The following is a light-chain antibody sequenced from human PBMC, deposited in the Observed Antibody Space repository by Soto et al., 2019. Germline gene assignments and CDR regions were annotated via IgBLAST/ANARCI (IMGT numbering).Light chain of an antibody. CDR3: QQCRIWPLT. CDR2: DAS. V-gene: IGKV3-15*01. J-gene: IGKJ4*01. Sequence: EIVMTQSPATLSVSPGEGATLSCKASQNVYNNLAWYQQRPGQPPRLLIYDASTRATGISARFSGSGYGTEFTLTISSLQSEDFAVYLCQQCRIWPLTFGGGTKVEIK. CDR1: QNVYNN.